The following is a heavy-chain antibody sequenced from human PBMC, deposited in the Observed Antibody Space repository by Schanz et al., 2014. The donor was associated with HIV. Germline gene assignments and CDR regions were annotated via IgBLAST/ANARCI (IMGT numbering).Heavy chain of an antibody. J-gene: IGHJ4*02. CDR1: GFTFDDYA. CDR3: ARDLGGFYGDHTYYFDH. D-gene: IGHD2-2*01. V-gene: IGHV3-9*01. CDR2: INTDGSST. Sequence: EIQLVESGGGLVQPGRSLRLSCAASGFTFDDYAMYWVRQAPGKGLEWVSRINTDGSSTNYADSVKGRFTISRDNAKNTLYLQLGSLRPDDTAMYYCARDLGGFYGDHTYYFDHWGQGTLATVFS.